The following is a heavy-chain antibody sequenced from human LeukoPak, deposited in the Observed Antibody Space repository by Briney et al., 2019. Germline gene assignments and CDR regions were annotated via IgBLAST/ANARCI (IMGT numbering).Heavy chain of an antibody. V-gene: IGHV3-48*04. CDR1: GFTFSSYS. Sequence: GGSLRLSCAASGFTFSSYSMNWVRQAPGKGLEWVSYISSSGSTIYYADSVKGRFTISRDNAKNSLYLQMNSLRAEDTAVSYCAELGITMIGGVWGQGTTVTISS. J-gene: IGHJ6*02. CDR2: ISSSGSTI. D-gene: IGHD3-10*02. CDR3: AELGITMIGGV.